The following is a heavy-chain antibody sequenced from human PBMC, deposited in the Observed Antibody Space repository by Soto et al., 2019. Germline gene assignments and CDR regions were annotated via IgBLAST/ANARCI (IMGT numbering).Heavy chain of an antibody. CDR2: FHYGGNT. CDR3: ARHGPRDSSGPYYFAY. D-gene: IGHD3-22*01. Sequence: QLQLRASGPGLVKPSETLSLTCTVSGGSISSGENYWGWIRQPPGRGLEWIGTFHYGGNTYYNTSLKPRVTLSADMSKRQYSLKLNAVTAADTAVYYCARHGPRDSSGPYYFAYWGQGTLITVSS. CDR1: GGSISSGENY. V-gene: IGHV4-39*01. J-gene: IGHJ4*02.